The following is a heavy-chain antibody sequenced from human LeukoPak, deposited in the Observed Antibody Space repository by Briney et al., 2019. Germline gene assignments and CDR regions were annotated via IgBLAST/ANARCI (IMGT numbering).Heavy chain of an antibody. CDR1: RFTFSNAR. J-gene: IGHJ4*02. CDR2: IERKTDGATT. CDR3: TTHRGYSSSPSFDY. V-gene: IGHV3-15*04. D-gene: IGHD6-13*01. Sequence: PGGSLRLSCAASRFTFSNARMSWVRQAPGKGLEWVGRIERKTDGATTDYAAPVKGRFTISRDDSKNTLYLQMNSLKTEDTAVYYCTTHRGYSSSPSFDYWGQGTLVTVPS.